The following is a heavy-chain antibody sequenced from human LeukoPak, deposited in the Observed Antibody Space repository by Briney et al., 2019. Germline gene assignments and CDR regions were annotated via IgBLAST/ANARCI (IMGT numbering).Heavy chain of an antibody. D-gene: IGHD5-12*01. CDR3: ARGSNPPLYSGYDPSLDY. CDR2: INHSGST. Sequence: SETLSLTCAVYGGSFSGYYWSWFRQPPGKGLEWIGEINHSGSTNYNPSLKSRVTISVDTSKNQFSPELSSVTAADTAVYYCARGSNPPLYSGYDPSLDYWGQGTLVTVSS. V-gene: IGHV4-34*01. CDR1: GGSFSGYY. J-gene: IGHJ4*02.